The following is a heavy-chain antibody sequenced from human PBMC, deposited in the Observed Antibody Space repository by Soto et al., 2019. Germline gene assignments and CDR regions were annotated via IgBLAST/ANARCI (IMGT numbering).Heavy chain of an antibody. CDR3: ARTWRYYYYGMDV. V-gene: IGHV3-30-3*01. J-gene: IGHJ6*02. CDR2: ISYDGSNK. Sequence: QVQLVESGGGVVQPGRSLRLSCAASGFTFSSYAMHWVRQAPGKGLEWVAVISYDGSNKYYADSVKGRFTISRDNSKNTLYLQMNSLRAEDTAVYYCARTWRYYYYGMDVWGQGTTVTVSS. CDR1: GFTFSSYA.